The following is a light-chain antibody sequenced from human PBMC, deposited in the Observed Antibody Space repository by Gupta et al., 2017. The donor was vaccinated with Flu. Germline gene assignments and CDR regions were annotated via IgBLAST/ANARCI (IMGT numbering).Light chain of an antibody. J-gene: IGLJ1*01. CDR3: QVWDTTSDHYV. CDR1: NIGRKA. V-gene: IGLV3-21*02. Sequence: SYVLTQPPSVSVAPGQAATITCGGNNIGRKAVHWYQQKPGQAPVLVVYDDSARPSGIPERFSGSNSGNTATLTISRIEAGDEADYYCQVWDTTSDHYVFGIGTKVTVL. CDR2: DDS.